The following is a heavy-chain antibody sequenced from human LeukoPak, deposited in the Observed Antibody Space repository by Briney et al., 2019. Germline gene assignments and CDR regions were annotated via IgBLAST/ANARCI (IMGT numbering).Heavy chain of an antibody. J-gene: IGHJ6*03. CDR2: IIPILGIA. CDR1: GGTFSSYT. V-gene: IGHV1-69*02. D-gene: IGHD2-21*01. CDR3: AGISGYYYYYMDV. Sequence: PGSSVKVSCKASGGTFSSYTISWVRQAPGQGLEWMGRIIPILGIANYTQKFQGRVTITADESTSTAYMELSSLRSEDTAVYYCAGISGYYYYYMDVWGKGTTVTVSS.